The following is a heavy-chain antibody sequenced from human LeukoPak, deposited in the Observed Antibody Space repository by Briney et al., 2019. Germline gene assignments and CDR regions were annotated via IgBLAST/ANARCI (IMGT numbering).Heavy chain of an antibody. V-gene: IGHV4-30-4*01. J-gene: IGHJ4*02. CDR2: IYYSGST. CDR1: GGSISSGDYY. CDR3: AREGEYSSSWHFDY. D-gene: IGHD6-13*01. Sequence: PSETLSLTCTVSGGSISSGDYYWSWIRQPPGKGLEWIGYIYYSGSTYYNPSLKSRVTISVDTSKNQFSLKLGSVTAADTAVYYCAREGEYSSSWHFDYWGQGTLVTISS.